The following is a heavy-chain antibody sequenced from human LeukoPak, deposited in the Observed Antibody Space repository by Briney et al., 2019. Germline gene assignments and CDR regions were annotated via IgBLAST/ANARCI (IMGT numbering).Heavy chain of an antibody. J-gene: IGHJ4*02. V-gene: IGHV3-23*01. Sequence: GGSLRLSCAASGFTFRRYGMIWVRQAPGKGLEWVSVISGSGGSTYYGDSVKGRFTISRDNSKNTLYLQMNSLRAEDTAVYYCARESVPAASINFDYWGQGTLVTVSS. CDR1: GFTFRRYG. CDR3: ARESVPAASINFDY. D-gene: IGHD2-2*01. CDR2: ISGSGGST.